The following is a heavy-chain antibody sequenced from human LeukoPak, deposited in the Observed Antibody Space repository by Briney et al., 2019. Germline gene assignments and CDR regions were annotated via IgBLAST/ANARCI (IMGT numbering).Heavy chain of an antibody. Sequence: PGGSLRLSCAASGFTFSSYGMSWVRQAPGKGLEWVSAISGSGGSTYYADSVKGRFTISRDNSKNTPYLQMNSLRAEDTAVYYCAKDCYTAMVTMAIDIWGQGTMVTVSS. D-gene: IGHD5-18*01. CDR3: AKDCYTAMVTMAIDI. J-gene: IGHJ3*02. V-gene: IGHV3-23*01. CDR1: GFTFSSYG. CDR2: ISGSGGST.